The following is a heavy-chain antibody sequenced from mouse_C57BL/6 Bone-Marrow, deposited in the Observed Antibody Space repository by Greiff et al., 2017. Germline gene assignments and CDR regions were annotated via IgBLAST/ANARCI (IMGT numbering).Heavy chain of an antibody. CDR2: IYPGSGST. CDR1: GYTFTSYW. V-gene: IGHV1-55*01. J-gene: IGHJ1*01. CDR3: GRRATGPTVVYFDD. D-gene: IGHD1-1*02. Sequence: QVQLQQSGAELVKPGASVTMSCKASGYTFTSYWITWVKQRPGQGLEWIGDIYPGSGSTNYNQKFKSKATLTVDTSSSTAYMQLSSLTSEDSAVYYCGRRATGPTVVYFDDWGQGTTVTVSS.